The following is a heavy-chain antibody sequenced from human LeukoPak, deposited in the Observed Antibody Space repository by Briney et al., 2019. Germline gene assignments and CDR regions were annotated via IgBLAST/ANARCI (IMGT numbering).Heavy chain of an antibody. CDR1: GFTLSTYW. CDR2: TNQEGSVK. J-gene: IGHJ4*02. Sequence: GGSLRLSCAASGFTLSTYWMSWVRQAPGKGLEWVANTNQEGSVKYYVDSVKGRFTISKDNAKNALYLQMNSLRAEDTAVYYCARSMEGSFDYWGQGTLVTVSS. V-gene: IGHV3-7*01. D-gene: IGHD1-1*01. CDR3: ARSMEGSFDY.